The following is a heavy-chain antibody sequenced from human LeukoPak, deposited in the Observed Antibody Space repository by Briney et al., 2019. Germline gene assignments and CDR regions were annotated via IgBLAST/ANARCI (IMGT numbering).Heavy chain of an antibody. CDR2: INPNSGGT. D-gene: IGHD4-17*01. Sequence: GASVKVSCKASGYTFTGYYMHWVRQAPGQGLEWMGRINPNSGGTNYAQKFQGRVTTTRDTSISTAYMELRSLRSDDTAVYYCARDPPEMSGTIKTVTNVFAYYYYYGMDVWGQGTTVTVSS. V-gene: IGHV1-2*06. CDR1: GYTFTGYY. J-gene: IGHJ6*02. CDR3: ARDPPEMSGTIKTVTNVFAYYYYYGMDV.